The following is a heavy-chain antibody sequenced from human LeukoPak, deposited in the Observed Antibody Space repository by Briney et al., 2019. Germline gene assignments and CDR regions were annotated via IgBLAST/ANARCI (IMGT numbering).Heavy chain of an antibody. D-gene: IGHD1-26*01. CDR2: IYYSGST. Sequence: PSETLSLTCTVSGGSISSSGYYWGWIRQPPGKGQEWIASIYYSGSTYYNPSLKSRVTISVDTSKNQLSLKLSSLTAADTAVYYCARHEYSGSYYGLSWFDPWGRGTLVTVSS. V-gene: IGHV4-39*01. J-gene: IGHJ5*02. CDR1: GGSISSSGYY. CDR3: ARHEYSGSYYGLSWFDP.